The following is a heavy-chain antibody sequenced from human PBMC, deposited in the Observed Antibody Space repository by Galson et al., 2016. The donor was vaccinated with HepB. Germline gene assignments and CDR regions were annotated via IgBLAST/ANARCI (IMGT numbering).Heavy chain of an antibody. CDR2: ISRNNRDT. CDR3: TRRESRSLDY. Sequence: SLKLSCAASGFTFSTYSMSWVRQAPGQGLESVSSISRNNRDTNYAHKVQGRFTITRDTATNTLYMQMSSLRVEDTAVYYCTRRESRSLDYWGQGTLVTVSS. V-gene: IGHV3-21*04. CDR1: GFTFSTYS. J-gene: IGHJ4*02.